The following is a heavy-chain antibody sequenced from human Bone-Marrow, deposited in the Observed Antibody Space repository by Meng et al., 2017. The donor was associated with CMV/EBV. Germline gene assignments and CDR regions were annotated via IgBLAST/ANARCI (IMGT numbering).Heavy chain of an antibody. CDR3: AGSLRAFDI. D-gene: IGHD4/OR15-4a*01. CDR2: IYYSGNA. V-gene: IGHV4-39*07. Sequence: GSLRLSCTVSGGSISPGSYFWGWIRQPPGKGLEWIGSIYYSGNAFYSPSLKSRVTISVDTSGKQFSLRLNSVTAADTALYYCAGSLRAFDIWGQGTMVTVSS. CDR1: GGSISPGSYF. J-gene: IGHJ3*02.